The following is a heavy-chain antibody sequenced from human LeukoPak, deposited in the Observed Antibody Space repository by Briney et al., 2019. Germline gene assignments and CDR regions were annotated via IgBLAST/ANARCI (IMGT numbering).Heavy chain of an antibody. CDR3: AKQMVERPHYYYMDV. CDR1: GFIFSSFG. V-gene: IGHV3-30*02. D-gene: IGHD2-8*01. J-gene: IGHJ6*03. Sequence: GGSLRLSCAASGFIFSSFGMHWVRQAPGKGMEWVAFTQDDESNKYYAGSVKGRFTISRDNSKNTLFLQMSSLRPEDTALYYCAKQMVERPHYYYMDVWGKGTTVTVSS. CDR2: TQDDESNK.